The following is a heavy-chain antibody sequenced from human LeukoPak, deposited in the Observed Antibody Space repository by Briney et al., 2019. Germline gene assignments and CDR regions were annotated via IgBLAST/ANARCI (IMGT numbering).Heavy chain of an antibody. V-gene: IGHV3-23*01. D-gene: IGHD5-12*01. CDR2: ISGSGIST. CDR3: AKDQHGYDKPIDY. J-gene: IGHJ4*02. Sequence: GGSLRLSCAASGFTFNIFAMNWVRQASGRGLEWVSTISGSGISTYYADSVKGRFTISRDNSKNTLYLQINSLRDGDTAVYFCAKDQHGYDKPIDYWGQGTLVTVSS. CDR1: GFTFNIFA.